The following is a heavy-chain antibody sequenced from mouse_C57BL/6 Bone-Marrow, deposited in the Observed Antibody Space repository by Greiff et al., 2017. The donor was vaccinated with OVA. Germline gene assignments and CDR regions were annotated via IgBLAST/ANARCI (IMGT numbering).Heavy chain of an antibody. CDR1: EYEFPSHD. CDR3: ARRITTVVADAMDY. D-gene: IGHD1-1*01. V-gene: IGHV5-2*03. CDR2: INSDGGST. J-gene: IGHJ4*01. Sequence: DVMLVESGGGLVQPGESLKLSCESNEYEFPSHDMSWVRKTPEKRLELVAAINSDGGSTYYPDTMERRFIISRDNTKKTLYLQMSSLRSEDTALYYCARRITTVVADAMDYWGQGTSVTVSS.